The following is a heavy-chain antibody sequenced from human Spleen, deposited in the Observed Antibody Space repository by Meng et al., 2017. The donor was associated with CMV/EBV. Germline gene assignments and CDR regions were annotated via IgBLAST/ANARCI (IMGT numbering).Heavy chain of an antibody. CDR2: ISGSGGNT. J-gene: IGHJ4*02. CDR3: ARVLGTKYYDFWSGYSGFDY. Sequence: GGSLRLSCAASGFSFNNYAMSWVRQAPGKGLEWVSGISGSGGNTYYADSVRGRFTISRDNSKNTLYLQVNSLRAEDTAVYYCARVLGTKYYDFWSGYSGFDYWGQGTLVTVSS. D-gene: IGHD3-3*01. V-gene: IGHV3-23*01. CDR1: GFSFNNYA.